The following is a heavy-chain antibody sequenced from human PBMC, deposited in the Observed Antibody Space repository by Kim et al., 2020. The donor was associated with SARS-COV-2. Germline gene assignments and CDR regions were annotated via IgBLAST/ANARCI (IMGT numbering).Heavy chain of an antibody. CDR1: GYTFTTYY. Sequence: ASVKVSCKASGYTFTTYYIHWVRQAPGQGLEWMGLIDPTSGVPAYAQRFQGSLTMTRDTSTTTVYMDLSSLKSEDSAMYYCALERAYCSGGSCYGQSTWGQGALFTVSS. CDR2: IDPTSGVP. J-gene: IGHJ5*02. CDR3: ALERAYCSGGSCYGQST. D-gene: IGHD2-15*01. V-gene: IGHV1-46*01.